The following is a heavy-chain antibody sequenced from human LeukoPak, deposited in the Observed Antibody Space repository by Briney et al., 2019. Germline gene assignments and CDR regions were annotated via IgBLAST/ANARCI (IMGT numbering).Heavy chain of an antibody. D-gene: IGHD4-17*01. V-gene: IGHV5-10-1*01. Sequence: GESLQISCKGSGYLFINYWISWVRQMPGKGLEWMGRIDPIDSYTNYSPSFQGHVTMSVDKSTSTAYLQWSSLKASDTAMYYCARQTTVTTQSDYWGQGTLVTVSS. J-gene: IGHJ4*02. CDR3: ARQTTVTTQSDY. CDR1: GYLFINYW. CDR2: IDPIDSYT.